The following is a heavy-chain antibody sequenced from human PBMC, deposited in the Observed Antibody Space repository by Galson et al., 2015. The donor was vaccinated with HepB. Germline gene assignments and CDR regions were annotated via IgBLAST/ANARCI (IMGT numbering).Heavy chain of an antibody. V-gene: IGHV4-39*01. CDR3: ARHKGRGQQLVLGYYYYGMDV. CDR2: IYYSGST. D-gene: IGHD6-13*01. Sequence: TLSLTCTVSGGSISSSSYYWGWIRQPPGKGLEWIGSIYYSGSTYYNPSLKSRVTISVDTSKNQFSLKLSSVTAADTAVYYCARHKGRGQQLVLGYYYYGMDVWGQGTTVTVSS. J-gene: IGHJ6*02. CDR1: GGSISSSSYY.